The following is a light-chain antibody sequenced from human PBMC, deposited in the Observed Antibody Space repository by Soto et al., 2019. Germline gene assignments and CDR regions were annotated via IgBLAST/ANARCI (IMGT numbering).Light chain of an antibody. CDR3: QQYEDLPT. CDR1: QDIRHY. V-gene: IGKV1-33*01. Sequence: DIQLTQSPSSLSASVGDRVTITCQASQDIRHYLNWYQQKPGKPTRLLICDASNLEPGVPSRFSGSGSGTDFTFTISSLQPEDLATYYCQQYEDLPTFGQGTRLDIK. J-gene: IGKJ5*01. CDR2: DAS.